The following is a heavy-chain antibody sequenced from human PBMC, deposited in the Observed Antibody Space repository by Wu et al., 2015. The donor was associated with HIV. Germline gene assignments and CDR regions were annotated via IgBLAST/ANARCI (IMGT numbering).Heavy chain of an antibody. D-gene: IGHD6-13*01. V-gene: IGHV1-69*13. Sequence: QVQLVQSGAEVKKPGSSVKVSCKASGGTFSSRAISWVRQAPGQGLEWMGRIIPIFDRIHYKQKFQGRVIISADESTSTAYMELSSLRSEDTAVYYCARLASVPGIAAAGTAVDYWGQGTLVTVSS. CDR3: ARLASVPGIAAAGTAVDY. CDR1: GGTFSSRA. CDR2: IIPIFDRI. J-gene: IGHJ4*02.